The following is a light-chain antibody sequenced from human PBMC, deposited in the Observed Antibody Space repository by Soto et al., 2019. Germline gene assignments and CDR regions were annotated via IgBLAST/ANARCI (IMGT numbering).Light chain of an antibody. J-gene: IGKJ4*01. V-gene: IGKV3-11*01. Sequence: EIVLTQSPATLSLSPGGRATLSCRVSQSINIYLAWYQQKLGQAPRLLIYDASIRATGIPARFSGSGSGTDFTLTISILEPEYFGVYYCQQRYSWPLTFVGGTKVDIK. CDR2: DAS. CDR3: QQRYSWPLT. CDR1: QSINIY.